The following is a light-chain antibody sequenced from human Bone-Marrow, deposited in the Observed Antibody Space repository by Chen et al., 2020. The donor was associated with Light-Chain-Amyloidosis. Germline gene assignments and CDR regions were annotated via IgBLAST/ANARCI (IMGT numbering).Light chain of an antibody. CDR1: NMESTS. CDR3: QVWDRSSDRPV. V-gene: IGLV3-21*02. Sequence: SYVLTQPSSVSVAPGQRATIPCGGNNMESTSVHWYQQTPGQAPLLVVYDDSARPSGIPERLSGSSSGNTATLTISRVEAGDEADYYCQVWDRSSDRPVFGGGTKLTVL. CDR2: DDS. J-gene: IGLJ3*02.